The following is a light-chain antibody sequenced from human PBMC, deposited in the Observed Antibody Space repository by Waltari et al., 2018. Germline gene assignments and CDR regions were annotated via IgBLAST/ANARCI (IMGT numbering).Light chain of an antibody. V-gene: IGLV4-69*01. CDR3: QTWGTGIQV. CDR1: SGHRSYA. J-gene: IGLJ3*02. CDR2: VNSDGSH. Sequence: QLVLTQSPSASASLGASVNLTCTLSSGHRSYAIAWHQQQPEKGPRFLMKVNSDGSHTKGDGFPDRFSGSSSGAERYLTISGLQSEDEADYYCQTWGTGIQVFGGGTKLSV.